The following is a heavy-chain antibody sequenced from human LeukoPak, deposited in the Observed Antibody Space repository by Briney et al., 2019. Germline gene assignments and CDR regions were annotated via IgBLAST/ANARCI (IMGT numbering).Heavy chain of an antibody. V-gene: IGHV3-21*01. Sequence: GGSLRLSCAASGFTFSSYSMNWVRQAPGKGLEWVSSISSSSSYIYYADSLKGRFTISRDNAKNSLYLQMNSLRAEDTAVYYCARVDCTNGVCSFGYWGQGTLVTVSS. D-gene: IGHD2-8*01. CDR1: GFTFSSYS. J-gene: IGHJ4*02. CDR2: ISSSSSYI. CDR3: ARVDCTNGVCSFGY.